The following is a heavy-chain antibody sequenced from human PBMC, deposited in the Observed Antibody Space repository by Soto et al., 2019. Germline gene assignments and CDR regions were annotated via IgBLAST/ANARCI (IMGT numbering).Heavy chain of an antibody. CDR3: ATDLPLNYYGSGYAY. Sequence: ASVKVSCKVSGYTLTELSMHWVLQAPGKGLEWMGGFDPEDGETIYAQKFQGRVTMTEDTSTDTAYMELSSLRSEDTAVYYCATDLPLNYYGSGYAYWGQGTLVTVSS. D-gene: IGHD3-10*01. CDR1: GYTLTELS. V-gene: IGHV1-24*01. J-gene: IGHJ4*02. CDR2: FDPEDGET.